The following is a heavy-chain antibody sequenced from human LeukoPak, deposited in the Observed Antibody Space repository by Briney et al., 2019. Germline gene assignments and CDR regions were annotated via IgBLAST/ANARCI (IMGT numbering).Heavy chain of an antibody. CDR1: GFTFDVSA. CDR3: AKKTPGNYPYDY. D-gene: IGHD3-22*01. Sequence: GGSLRLSCAASGFTFDVSAMNWVRQAPGKGLEWVSACGNAGDTYYADSVKGRFTISRGNSKKMLFLQMTSLRAEDTAVYYCAKKTPGNYPYDYWGQGTLVTVSP. V-gene: IGHV3-23*01. CDR2: CGNAGDT. J-gene: IGHJ4*02.